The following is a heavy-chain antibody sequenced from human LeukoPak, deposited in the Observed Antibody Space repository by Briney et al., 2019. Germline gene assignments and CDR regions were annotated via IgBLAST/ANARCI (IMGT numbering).Heavy chain of an antibody. J-gene: IGHJ4*02. V-gene: IGHV4-59*08. D-gene: IGHD3-10*01. Sequence: PSETLSLTCTVSGGAISSYYWMWIRQPPGKGLEWIGHIYYSGRTNYNPSLKSRVTISVDTSKNQSSLKLSSVTAADTAVYYGARGLYGSGPGYFDYWGQGTLVTVSS. CDR1: GGAISSYY. CDR2: IYYSGRT. CDR3: ARGLYGSGPGYFDY.